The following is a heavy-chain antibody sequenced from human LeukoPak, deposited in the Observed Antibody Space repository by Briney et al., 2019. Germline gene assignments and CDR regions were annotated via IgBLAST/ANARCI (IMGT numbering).Heavy chain of an antibody. J-gene: IGHJ5*02. CDR2: IYTSGST. V-gene: IGHV4-4*07. CDR1: GGSISSYY. CDR3: ARGGQWLVPNWFDP. Sequence: SETLSLTCTVSGGSISSYYWSWIRQPAGKGLEWIGRIYTSGSTNYNPSLKSRVTMSVDTSKNQFSLKLSSVTAADTAVYYRARGGQWLVPNWFDPWGQGTLVTVSS. D-gene: IGHD6-19*01.